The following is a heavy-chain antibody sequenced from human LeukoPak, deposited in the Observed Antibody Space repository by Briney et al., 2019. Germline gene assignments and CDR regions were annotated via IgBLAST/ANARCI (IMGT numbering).Heavy chain of an antibody. D-gene: IGHD3-3*01. CDR3: AKSPGITIFGVVITAHFDY. Sequence: PGGSLRLSCAASGFTFSSYAMSWVRQAPGKGLEWVSAISGSGGSTYYADSVKGRFTISRDNSKNTLYLQMNSLRAEDTAVYYCAKSPGITIFGVVITAHFDYWGQGTLVTVSS. V-gene: IGHV3-23*01. J-gene: IGHJ4*02. CDR2: ISGSGGST. CDR1: GFTFSSYA.